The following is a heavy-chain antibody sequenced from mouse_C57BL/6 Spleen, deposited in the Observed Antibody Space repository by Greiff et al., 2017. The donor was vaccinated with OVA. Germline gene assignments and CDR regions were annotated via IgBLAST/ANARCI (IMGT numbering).Heavy chain of an antibody. CDR3: ARRGDSSSEWYFDV. Sequence: QVQLQQPGAELVMPGASVKLSCKASGYTFPSYWMHWVKQRPGQGLEWIGELDPSDSYTNYNQKFKGKSTLTVDKSSSTAYMQLSSLTSEDSAVYYCARRGDSSSEWYFDVWGTGTTVTVAS. CDR2: LDPSDSYT. D-gene: IGHD1-1*01. CDR1: GYTFPSYW. J-gene: IGHJ1*03. V-gene: IGHV1-69*01.